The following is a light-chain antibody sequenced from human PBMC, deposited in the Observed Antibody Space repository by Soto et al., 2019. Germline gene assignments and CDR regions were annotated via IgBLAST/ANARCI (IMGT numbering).Light chain of an antibody. Sequence: QSVLTQPASVSGSPGQSITIFCTGSSSDVGGYNSVSWYQQHPGKAPKLILYDVTDRPSGVSYRFSGSKSGNTASLTISGLQAADEADYFCSSFTSSMTNVFGSGTKVTAL. CDR1: SSDVGGYNS. J-gene: IGLJ1*01. CDR2: DVT. V-gene: IGLV2-14*01. CDR3: SSFTSSMTNV.